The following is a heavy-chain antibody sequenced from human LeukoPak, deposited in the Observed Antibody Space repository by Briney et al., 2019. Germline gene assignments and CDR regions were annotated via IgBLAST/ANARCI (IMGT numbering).Heavy chain of an antibody. CDR3: ARMSSSWYAGAFDI. J-gene: IGHJ3*02. CDR1: GGTFSSYA. D-gene: IGHD6-13*01. Sequence: SVKVSCKASGGTFSSYAISWVRQAPGQGLEWMGGIIPIFGTANYAQKFQGRVTITTDESTSAAYMELSSLRSEDTAVYYCARMSSSWYAGAFDIWGQGTMVTVSS. V-gene: IGHV1-69*05. CDR2: IIPIFGTA.